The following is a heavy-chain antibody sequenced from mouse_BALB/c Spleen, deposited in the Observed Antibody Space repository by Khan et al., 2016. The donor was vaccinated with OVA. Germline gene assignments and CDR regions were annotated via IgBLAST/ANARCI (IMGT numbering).Heavy chain of an antibody. CDR2: VSTGGSYT. CDR1: GFTFSTYG. V-gene: IGHV5-6*01. D-gene: IGHD1-1*01. J-gene: IGHJ3*01. Sequence: EVELVESGGDLVKPGGSLKLSCAASGFTFSTYGMSWVRQAPDKRLEWVATVSTGGSYTYYPDSVTGRFTISRDNAKNTLYLQMSGLRSEDTAMFYCTRLAYYYDSEGFAYWGQETLVTVSA. CDR3: TRLAYYYDSEGFAY.